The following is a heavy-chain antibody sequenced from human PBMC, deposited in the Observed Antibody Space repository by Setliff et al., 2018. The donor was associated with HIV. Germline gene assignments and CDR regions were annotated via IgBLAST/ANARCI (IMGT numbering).Heavy chain of an antibody. CDR2: IYYSGST. V-gene: IGHV4-31*03. CDR3: ARQPGRPNAFDI. D-gene: IGHD2-2*01. Sequence: ASETLSLTCTVSGGSISSGGYYWSWIRQHPGKGLEWIGYIYYSGSTYYNPSLKSRVTISVDTSKNQFSLKLSSVTAADTAVYYCARQPGRPNAFDIWGQGTMVT. CDR1: GGSISSGGYY. J-gene: IGHJ3*02.